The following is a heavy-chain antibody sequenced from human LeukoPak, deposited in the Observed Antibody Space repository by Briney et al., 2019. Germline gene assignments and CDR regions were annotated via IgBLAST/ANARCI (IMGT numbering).Heavy chain of an antibody. D-gene: IGHD5-18*01. CDR1: GFTFSRYA. CDR3: ARGRRGSGYGLDY. V-gene: IGHV3-30*02. J-gene: IGHJ4*02. Sequence: GGSLRLSCAASGFTFSRYAMHWVRQAPGKGLEWVAFIRYDGSNKYYVDSVKGRFTISRDNSKNTLYLQMNSLRAEDTAVYYCARGRRGSGYGLDYWGQGTLVTVSS. CDR2: IRYDGSNK.